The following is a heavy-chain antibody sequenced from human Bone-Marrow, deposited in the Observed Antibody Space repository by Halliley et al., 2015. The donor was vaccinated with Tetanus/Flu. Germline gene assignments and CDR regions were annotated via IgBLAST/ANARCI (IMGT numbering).Heavy chain of an antibody. J-gene: IGHJ4*02. CDR2: IYHSGGN. V-gene: IGHV4-31*02. Sequence: WIGYIYHSGGNYHNPSLKSRVSLSVDTSMNQFSLHLSSVTAADTAVYYCARGDDPLVSYYFDYWGQGTLVTVSS. CDR3: ARGDDPLVSYYFDY. D-gene: IGHD3-16*02.